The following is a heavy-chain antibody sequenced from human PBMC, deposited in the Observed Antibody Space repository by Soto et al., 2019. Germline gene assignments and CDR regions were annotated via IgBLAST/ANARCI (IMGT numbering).Heavy chain of an antibody. CDR1: GFTFSSYA. J-gene: IGHJ5*02. Sequence: EVQLLESGGGLVQPGGSLRLSCAASGFTFSSYAMSWVRQAPGKGLEWVSAISGSGGSTYYADSVKGRFTISRDNSKKTLYLQMNRLRAEDTAVYYCAKRATYYYDSSGYYPWGQGTLVTVSS. V-gene: IGHV3-23*01. D-gene: IGHD3-22*01. CDR2: ISGSGGST. CDR3: AKRATYYYDSSGYYP.